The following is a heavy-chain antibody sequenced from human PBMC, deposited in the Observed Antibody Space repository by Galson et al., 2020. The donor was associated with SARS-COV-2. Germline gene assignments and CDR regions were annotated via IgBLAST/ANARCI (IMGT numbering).Heavy chain of an antibody. CDR2: INPNSGGT. V-gene: IGHV1-2*02. D-gene: IGHD2-2*01. CDR1: GYTFTGYY. CDR3: ASREGRQEYQLPGHKHYYYYMDV. Sequence: ASVKVSCKASGYTFTGYYMHWVRQAPGQGLEWMGWINPNSGGTNYAQKFQGRVTMTRDTSISTAYMELSRLRSDDTAVYYCASREGRQEYQLPGHKHYYYYMDVWGNGTTVTVSS. J-gene: IGHJ6*03.